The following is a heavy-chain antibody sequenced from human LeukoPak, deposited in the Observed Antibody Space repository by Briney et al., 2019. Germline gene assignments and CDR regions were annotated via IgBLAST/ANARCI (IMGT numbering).Heavy chain of an antibody. V-gene: IGHV1-69*06. J-gene: IGHJ4*02. CDR3: ARVGSPSGYYGSVLDY. Sequence: GASVKVSCKASGGTFSSYAISWVRQAPGQGLEWMGGIIPIFGTANYAQKFQGRVTITADKSTSTAYMELSSLRSEDTAVYYCARVGSPSGYYGSVLDYWGQGTLVTVSS. D-gene: IGHD3-22*01. CDR2: IIPIFGTA. CDR1: GGTFSSYA.